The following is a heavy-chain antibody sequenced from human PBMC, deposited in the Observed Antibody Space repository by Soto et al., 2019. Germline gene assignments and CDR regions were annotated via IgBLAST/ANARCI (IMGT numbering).Heavy chain of an antibody. CDR3: ASQFRYFDWLLYYFDC. D-gene: IGHD3-9*01. V-gene: IGHV4-39*01. J-gene: IGHJ4*02. CDR2: IYYSGST. Sequence: WVRQAPGKGLEWIGSIYYSGSTYYNPSLKSRVAIPVDTSKNQFSLKLSSVTAADTAVYYCASQFRYFDWLLYYFDCWGQGTLVTVSS.